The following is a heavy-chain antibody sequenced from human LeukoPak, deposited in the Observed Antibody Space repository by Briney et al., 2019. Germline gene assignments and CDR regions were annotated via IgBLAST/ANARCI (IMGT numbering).Heavy chain of an antibody. J-gene: IGHJ6*03. CDR3: ATDLGVNSYRGYYYYYMDV. CDR1: GYTLTELS. CDR2: FDPEDGET. Sequence: ASVKVSCKVSGYTLTELSMHWVRQAPGKGLEWMGGFDPEDGETIYAQKFQGRVTMTEDTSTDTAYMELSSLRSEDTAVYYCATDLGVNSYRGYYYYYMDVWGKGTTVTVSS. D-gene: IGHD4-23*01. V-gene: IGHV1-24*01.